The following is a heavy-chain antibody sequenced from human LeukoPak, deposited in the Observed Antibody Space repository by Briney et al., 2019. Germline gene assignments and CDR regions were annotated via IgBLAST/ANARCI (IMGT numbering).Heavy chain of an antibody. CDR3: ARDDYRGVTNFDP. CDR1: GGSISPYF. CDR2: ISYTAST. V-gene: IGHV4-59*01. Sequence: SETLSLTCTVSGGSISPYFWSWMRQTPGKGLEWIGYISYTASTNYNPALKSRVTISVDTSKNQFSLQLTSVTAADTAVYYCARDDYRGVTNFDPWGQGTLVTVSS. D-gene: IGHD3-10*01. J-gene: IGHJ5*02.